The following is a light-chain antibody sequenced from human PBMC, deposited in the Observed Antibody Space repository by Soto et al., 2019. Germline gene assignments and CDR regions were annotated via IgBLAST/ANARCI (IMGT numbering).Light chain of an antibody. CDR3: QQGYSNPIP. CDR1: QSISNN. CDR2: TAS. V-gene: IGKV1-39*01. Sequence: DIQMTQSPSSLSASVRDRVTITCRASQSISNNLFWYQQKPGEAPKPLIYTASNLYSGDPSRFSGSGTGTDFTLTISSLQPEEFATSYCQQGYSNPIPFGQGTRLEIQ. J-gene: IGKJ5*01.